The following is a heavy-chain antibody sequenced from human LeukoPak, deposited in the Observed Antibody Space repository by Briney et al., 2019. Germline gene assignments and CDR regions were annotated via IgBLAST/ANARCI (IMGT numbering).Heavy chain of an antibody. Sequence: SETLSLTCTVSGYSSSIDYYWGWIRQSPGKGLEWIGSIHRGGSTYYNPSLKSRVTISGDTSKSQFSLRLTSVTAADTAVYYCAGTSSGYYSTDYWGQGTLVTVSS. CDR2: IHRGGST. CDR1: GYSSSIDYY. CDR3: AGTSSGYYSTDY. J-gene: IGHJ4*02. V-gene: IGHV4-38-2*02. D-gene: IGHD5-12*01.